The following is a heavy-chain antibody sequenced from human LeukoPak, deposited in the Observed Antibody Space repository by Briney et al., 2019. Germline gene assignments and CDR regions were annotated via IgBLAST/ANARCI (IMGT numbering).Heavy chain of an antibody. CDR1: GFTFSSYE. J-gene: IGHJ4*02. Sequence: GGSLRLSCAASGFTFSSYEMNWVRQAPGKGLEWVSAISGSGGSTYYADSVKGRFTISRDNSKNTLYLQMNSLRAEDTAVYYCAKEGYSSSWYYFDYWGQGTLVTVSS. D-gene: IGHD6-13*01. CDR3: AKEGYSSSWYYFDY. V-gene: IGHV3-23*01. CDR2: ISGSGGST.